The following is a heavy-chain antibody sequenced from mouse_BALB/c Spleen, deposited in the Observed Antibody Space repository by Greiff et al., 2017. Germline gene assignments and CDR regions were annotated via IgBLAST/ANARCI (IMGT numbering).Heavy chain of an antibody. Sequence: QVQLQQSGPGLVAPSQSLSITCTVSGFSLTSYGVHWVRQPPGKGLEWLGVIWAGGSTNYNSALMSRLSISKDNYKSQVFLKMNSLQTDDTAMYYCAKHEDYYYGRGWFAYWGQGTLVTVSA. D-gene: IGHD1-1*01. V-gene: IGHV2-9*02. CDR2: IWAGGST. CDR3: AKHEDYYYGRGWFAY. J-gene: IGHJ3*01. CDR1: GFSLTSYG.